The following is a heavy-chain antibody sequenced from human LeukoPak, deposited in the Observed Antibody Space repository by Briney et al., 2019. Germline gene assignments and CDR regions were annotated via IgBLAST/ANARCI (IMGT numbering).Heavy chain of an antibody. V-gene: IGHV1-2*02. CDR2: INPNSGGT. CDR1: GYTFTGHY. Sequence: GASVKVSCKASGYTFTGHYLHWVRQAPGQGLEWMGWINPNSGGTNYAQKFQGRVTMTRDTSISTAYMELSRLRSDDTAVYYCAREPTPGYYDILTGSFYYYYYYMDVWGKGTTVTISS. J-gene: IGHJ6*03. CDR3: AREPTPGYYDILTGSFYYYYYYMDV. D-gene: IGHD3-9*01.